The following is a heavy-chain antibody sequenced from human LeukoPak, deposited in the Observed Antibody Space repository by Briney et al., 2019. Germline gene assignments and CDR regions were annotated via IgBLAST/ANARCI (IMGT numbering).Heavy chain of an antibody. CDR1: GYTFTSYD. CDR2: MNPNSGNT. D-gene: IGHD2-2*01. V-gene: IGHV1-8*01. J-gene: IGHJ6*02. CDR3: ARDCSSTSCGAYYYGMDV. Sequence: ASVKVSCKAFGYTFTSYDISWVRQATGQGLEWMGWMNPNSGNTGYAQKFQGRVTMTRNTSISTAYMELSSLRSEDTAEYYCARDCSSTSCGAYYYGMDVWGQGTTVTVSS.